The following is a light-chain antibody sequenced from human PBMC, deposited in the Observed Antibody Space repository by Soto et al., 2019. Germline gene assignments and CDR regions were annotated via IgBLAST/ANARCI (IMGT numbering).Light chain of an antibody. CDR1: QSISYW. V-gene: IGKV1-5*03. Sequence: DIKMTQSPSTLSASVGDRVTITCRASQSISYWLAWYQQKPGEAPKLLIYKASTLDSGVPSRFSGSGSGTEFTLTISSLQPDDYATYYCQQYNYYWTFGQGTKVEIK. CDR3: QQYNYYWT. CDR2: KAS. J-gene: IGKJ1*01.